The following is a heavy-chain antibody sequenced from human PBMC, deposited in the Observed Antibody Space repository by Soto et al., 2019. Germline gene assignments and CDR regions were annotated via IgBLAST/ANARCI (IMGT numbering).Heavy chain of an antibody. CDR2: ISAYNGNT. V-gene: IGHV1-18*01. Sequence: ASVKVSCKASGYTFTSYGISWVRQAPGQGLEWMGWISAYNGNTNYAQKLQGRVTMTTDTSTSTAYMELRSLRSDDTAVYYCARSITIFGVVIHYYFDYWGQGTLVTVSS. J-gene: IGHJ4*02. D-gene: IGHD3-3*01. CDR1: GYTFTSYG. CDR3: ARSITIFGVVIHYYFDY.